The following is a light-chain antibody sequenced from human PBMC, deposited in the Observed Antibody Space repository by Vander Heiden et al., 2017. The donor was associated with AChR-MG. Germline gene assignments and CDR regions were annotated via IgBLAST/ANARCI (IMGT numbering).Light chain of an antibody. Sequence: QSVLTHPPSASGTPGQRVTISCSGSTPHIGRYNTVTWYQQLPRTAPKPLLDRNNQRPLGVPDRFAGSKSGTSASLAISGLQSEDEADYYGASWDDSLNGVVFGGGTKLTVL. V-gene: IGLV1-44*01. CDR1: TPHIGRYNT. CDR2: RNN. CDR3: ASWDDSLNGVV. J-gene: IGLJ2*01.